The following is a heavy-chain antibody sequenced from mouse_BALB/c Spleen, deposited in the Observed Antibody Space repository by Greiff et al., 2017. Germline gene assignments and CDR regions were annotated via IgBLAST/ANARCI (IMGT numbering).Heavy chain of an antibody. CDR3: ASSGAMDY. Sequence: QVQLKQSGAELVRPGTSVKVSCKASGYAFTNYLIEWVKQRPGQGLEWIGVINPGSGGTNYNEKFKGKATLTADKSSSTAYMQLSGLTSDDSAVYFCASSGAMDYWGQGTSVTVSS. CDR2: INPGSGGT. J-gene: IGHJ4*01. CDR1: GYAFTNYL. D-gene: IGHD3-2*02. V-gene: IGHV1-54*01.